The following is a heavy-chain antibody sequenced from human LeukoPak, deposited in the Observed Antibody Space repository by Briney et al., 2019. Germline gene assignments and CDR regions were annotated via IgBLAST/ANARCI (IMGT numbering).Heavy chain of an antibody. CDR3: ARLIVAGTAEYFQH. J-gene: IGHJ1*01. CDR2: IYYSGST. D-gene: IGHD6-19*01. Sequence: SGTLSLTCTVSGDSISSYYWSWIRQSPGKGLEWIGHIYYSGSTNYNPSLKSRVTISVDTSKNQFSLKLDSVTAADTAVYYCARLIVAGTAEYFQHWGQGTLVTVSS. V-gene: IGHV4-59*01. CDR1: GDSISSYY.